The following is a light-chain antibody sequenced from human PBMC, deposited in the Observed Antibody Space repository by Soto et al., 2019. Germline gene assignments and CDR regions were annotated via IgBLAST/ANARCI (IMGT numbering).Light chain of an antibody. J-gene: IGLJ2*01. CDR1: SSNIGAGFD. V-gene: IGLV1-40*01. CDR3: QSYDDSLRGPV. Sequence: QTVVTQPPSVSGAPGQRVTISCTGTSSNIGAGFDVHWYQQLPGTAPKLLIYGNSNRPSGVPDRFSGSKSGTSASLAITGLQAEDEADYYCQSYDDSLRGPVFGGGTQLTVL. CDR2: GNS.